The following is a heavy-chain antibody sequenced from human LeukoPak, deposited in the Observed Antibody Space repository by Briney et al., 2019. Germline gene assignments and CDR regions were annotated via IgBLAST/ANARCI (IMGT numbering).Heavy chain of an antibody. Sequence: GGSLRLSCAASGFTFSSYWMHWVHQAPGKGLVWVSRINSDGSSTSYADSVKGRFTISRDNAKNTLYLQMNSLRAEDTAVYYCARWDYDFWSGYLDYWGQGTLVTVSS. CDR2: INSDGSST. CDR1: GFTFSSYW. J-gene: IGHJ4*02. CDR3: ARWDYDFWSGYLDY. D-gene: IGHD3-3*01. V-gene: IGHV3-74*01.